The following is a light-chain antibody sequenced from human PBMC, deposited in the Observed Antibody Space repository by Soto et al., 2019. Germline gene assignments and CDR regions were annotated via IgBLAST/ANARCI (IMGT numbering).Light chain of an antibody. V-gene: IGKV4-1*01. CDR1: QSVLFSSNNENY. CDR2: WAS. CDR3: QQYYNTPVT. J-gene: IGKJ4*01. Sequence: DIVMTQSPDSLAVSLGERATINYKSSQSVLFSSNNENYLAWYQQKPGQPPKLLIYWASTRESGIPDRFSGSGSGTEFTLTISSLQAEDVAVYYCQQYYNTPVTFGGGTKVEIK.